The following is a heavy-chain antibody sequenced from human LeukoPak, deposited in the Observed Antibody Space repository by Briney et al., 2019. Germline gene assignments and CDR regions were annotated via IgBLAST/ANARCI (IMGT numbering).Heavy chain of an antibody. D-gene: IGHD3-3*01. CDR3: ARDPLGFLEWLSPNDYGMDV. CDR2: IYPNSGGT. J-gene: IGHJ6*02. V-gene: IGHV1-2*02. CDR1: GYTFSGYF. Sequence: ASVKVSCRASGYTFSGYFMHWVRQAPGQGLEWMGWIYPNSGGTKYAQKFQGRVTMTRDTSISTIYMELSSLRSDDTAVYYCARDPLGFLEWLSPNDYGMDVWGQGTTVTVSS.